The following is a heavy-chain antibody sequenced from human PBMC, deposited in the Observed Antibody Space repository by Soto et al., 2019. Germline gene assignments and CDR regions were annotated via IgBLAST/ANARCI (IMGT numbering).Heavy chain of an antibody. J-gene: IGHJ4*02. Sequence: KPSETLSLACTVSGGSISSSSYYWGWIRQPPGKGLEWIGSIYYSGSTYYNPSLKSRVTISVDTSKNQFSLRLRSVTAADTAVYYCARSGVTPFDYWGQGTLVTVSS. CDR2: IYYSGST. CDR3: ARSGVTPFDY. CDR1: GGSISSSSYY. V-gene: IGHV4-39*07. D-gene: IGHD2-21*02.